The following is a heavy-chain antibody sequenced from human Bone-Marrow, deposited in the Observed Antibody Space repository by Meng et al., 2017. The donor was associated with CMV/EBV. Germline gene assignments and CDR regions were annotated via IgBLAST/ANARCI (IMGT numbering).Heavy chain of an antibody. CDR1: GYTFTGYY. Sequence: ASVKVSCKASGYTFTGYYMHWVRQAPGQGLEWMGWINPNSGGTNYAQKLQGRVTMTTDTSTSTAYMELRSLRSDDTAVYYCARGRIRYCSSTSCSHYYGMDVWGQGTTVTVSS. CDR3: ARGRIRYCSSTSCSHYYGMDV. CDR2: INPNSGGT. J-gene: IGHJ6*02. V-gene: IGHV1-2*02. D-gene: IGHD2-2*01.